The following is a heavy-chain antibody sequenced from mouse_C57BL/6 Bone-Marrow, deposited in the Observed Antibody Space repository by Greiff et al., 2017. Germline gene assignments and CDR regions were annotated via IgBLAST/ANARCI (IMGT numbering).Heavy chain of an antibody. V-gene: IGHV7-1*01. J-gene: IGHJ3*01. CDR2: SRNKANDYTT. Sequence: EVQLQESGGGLVQSGRSLRLSCATSGFTFSDFYMEWVRQAPGKGLEWIAASRNKANDYTTEYSASVKGRFIVSRETSQSILYLQMNALRAEDTAIYYCARDAGGSSYGFAYWGQGTLVTVSA. D-gene: IGHD1-1*01. CDR3: ARDAGGSSYGFAY. CDR1: GFTFSDFY.